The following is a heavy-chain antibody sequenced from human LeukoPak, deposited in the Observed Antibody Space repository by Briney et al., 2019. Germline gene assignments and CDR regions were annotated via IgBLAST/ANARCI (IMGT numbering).Heavy chain of an antibody. CDR1: GYTFTSYG. V-gene: IGHV1-18*01. CDR3: ARVHYDILTGYSYFDY. D-gene: IGHD3-9*01. Sequence: AAGKVSCKASGYTFTSYGISWVRQAPGQGLEWMGWISAYNDNRNYAQKLQGRVTMTTDTSTSTAYMELRSLRSDDTAVYYCARVHYDILTGYSYFDYWGQGTLAVVSS. CDR2: ISAYNDNR. J-gene: IGHJ4*02.